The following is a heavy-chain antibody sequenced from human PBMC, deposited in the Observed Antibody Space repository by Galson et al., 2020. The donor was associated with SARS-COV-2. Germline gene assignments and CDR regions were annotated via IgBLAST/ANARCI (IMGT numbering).Heavy chain of an antibody. Sequence: ASVKVSCKASGYTFTGYYLHLVRQAPGQGREWMGWINPNSGGTNYAQKFQGRVTMTGDTPISTAYMELSSLRSDDTAVYCCARSCSSTTCFQTGGMDVWGQGTTVTVSS. J-gene: IGHJ6*02. CDR3: ARSCSSTTCFQTGGMDV. CDR2: INPNSGGT. V-gene: IGHV1-2*02. CDR1: GYTFTGYY. D-gene: IGHD2-2*01.